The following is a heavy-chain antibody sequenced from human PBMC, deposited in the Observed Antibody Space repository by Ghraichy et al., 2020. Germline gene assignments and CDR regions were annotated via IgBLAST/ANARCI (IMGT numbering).Heavy chain of an antibody. J-gene: IGHJ4*02. Sequence: SETLSLTCTVSGDSINSGGYYWSWIRQYPGKGLEWIGYIYSSGDTFYTPSLKSRATISLDTSKNQFSLSLTSVTSADTVFYYCARGNDYGDGLALCYFDFWGQGTLVSVSS. D-gene: IGHD4-17*01. CDR3: ARGNDYGDGLALCYFDF. CDR2: IYSSGDT. CDR1: GDSINSGGYY. V-gene: IGHV4-31*03.